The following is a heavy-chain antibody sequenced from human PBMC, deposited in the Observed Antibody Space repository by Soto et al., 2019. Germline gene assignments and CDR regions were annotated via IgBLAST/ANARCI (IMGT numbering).Heavy chain of an antibody. CDR2: IDPSDSYT. CDR3: ATRAPGSSSGFYYWYAAL. D-gene: IGHD3-22*01. V-gene: IGHV5-10-1*01. CDR1: GYSFTSNW. Sequence: GESLKISCKGSGYSFTSNWINWVRQMPGKGLEWMGRIDPSDSYTNYSPSFQGHVTLSVDKSISTAYLQWSSLKASDTAMYYCATRAPGSSSGFYYWYAALWGRGTLVTVSS. J-gene: IGHJ2*01.